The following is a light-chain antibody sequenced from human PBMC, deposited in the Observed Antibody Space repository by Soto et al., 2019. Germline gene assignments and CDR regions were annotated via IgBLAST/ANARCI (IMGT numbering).Light chain of an antibody. CDR1: QSVSNF. Sequence: EIVLTQSPATLSLSPGERATLSCRASQSVSNFLAWYQQKPGQAPRLLIYDASSRATGIPARFSGSGSGTEFTLTISSLEPEDFAVYYCQQRSIWPSFGQGTRLEIK. V-gene: IGKV3-11*01. J-gene: IGKJ5*01. CDR2: DAS. CDR3: QQRSIWPS.